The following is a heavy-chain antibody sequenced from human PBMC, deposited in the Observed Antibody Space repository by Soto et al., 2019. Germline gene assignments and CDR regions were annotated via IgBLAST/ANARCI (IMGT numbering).Heavy chain of an antibody. V-gene: IGHV3-21*01. Sequence: EVQLVETGGGLVKPGGSLRLSCAASGFTFSDYNMNWVRQAPGKGLKWVSSINGRGDFRYYAESLKGRFTISRDNAKNSLYLHMDSLRAEDTAVYYCARLDITQIDYWGQGTLVAVSS. CDR3: ARLDITQIDY. J-gene: IGHJ4*02. CDR1: GFTFSDYN. D-gene: IGHD2-15*01. CDR2: INGRGDFR.